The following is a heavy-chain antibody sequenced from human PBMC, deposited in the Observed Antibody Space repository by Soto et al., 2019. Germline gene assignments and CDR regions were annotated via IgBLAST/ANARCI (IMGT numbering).Heavy chain of an antibody. CDR2: IIPIFGTA. Sequence: SVKVSCKASGGTFSSYAISWVRQAPGQGLEWMGGIIPIFGTANYAQKFQGRVTITADKSTSTAYMELSSLRSEDTAVYYCARVAYYYGSGSYYRFRVGGMDVWGQGTTVTVSS. CDR3: ARVAYYYGSGSYYRFRVGGMDV. CDR1: GGTFSSYA. V-gene: IGHV1-69*06. J-gene: IGHJ6*02. D-gene: IGHD3-10*01.